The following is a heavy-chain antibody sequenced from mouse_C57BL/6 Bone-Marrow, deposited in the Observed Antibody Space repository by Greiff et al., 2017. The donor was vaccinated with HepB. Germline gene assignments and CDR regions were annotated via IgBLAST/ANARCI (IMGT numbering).Heavy chain of an antibody. V-gene: IGHV1-59*01. CDR3: ATYGSLDY. CDR2: IDPSDSYT. J-gene: IGHJ2*01. CDR1: GYTFTSYW. Sequence: QVQLQQPGAELVRPGTSVKLSCKASGYTFTSYWMHWVKQRPGQGLEWIGVIDPSDSYTNYNQKFEGKATLTVDTSSSTAYMQLSSLTSEDSAVYYCATYGSLDYWGQGTTLTVSS. D-gene: IGHD1-1*01.